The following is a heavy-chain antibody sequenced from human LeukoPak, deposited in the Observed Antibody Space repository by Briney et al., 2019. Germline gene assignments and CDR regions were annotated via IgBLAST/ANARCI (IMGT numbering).Heavy chain of an antibody. V-gene: IGHV3-33*01. Sequence: GGSLRLSCAASGFTFSSYGMHWVRQAPGKGLEWVAVIWYDGSNKYYADSVKGRFTISRDNSKNTLYLQMNSLRAEDTAVYYCAREARYYYDRSGYYGTFDYWGQGALVTVSS. CDR1: GFTFSSYG. D-gene: IGHD3-22*01. J-gene: IGHJ4*02. CDR3: AREARYYYDRSGYYGTFDY. CDR2: IWYDGSNK.